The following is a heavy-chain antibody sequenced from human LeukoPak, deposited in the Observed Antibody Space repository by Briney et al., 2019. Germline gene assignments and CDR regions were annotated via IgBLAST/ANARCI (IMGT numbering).Heavy chain of an antibody. CDR3: ARVELQYEYHDIVVVPAARPLAFDP. CDR2: ISAYNGNT. D-gene: IGHD2-2*01. J-gene: IGHJ5*02. CDR1: GYTFTSYG. Sequence: ASVKVSCKASGYTFTSYGISWVRQAPGQGLEWMGWISAYNGNTNYAQKLQGRVTMTTDTSTSTAYMELRSLRSDDTAVYYCARVELQYEYHDIVVVPAARPLAFDPWGQGTLVPVSS. V-gene: IGHV1-18*01.